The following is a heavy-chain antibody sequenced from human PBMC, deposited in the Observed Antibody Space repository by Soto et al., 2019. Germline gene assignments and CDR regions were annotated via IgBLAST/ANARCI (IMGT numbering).Heavy chain of an antibody. CDR3: AEAVIPAAPGPYYYGMDV. CDR1: GGTFSSYA. CDR2: IIPIFGTA. V-gene: IGHV1-69*12. J-gene: IGHJ6*02. D-gene: IGHD2-2*01. Sequence: QVQLVQSGAEVKKPGSSVKVSCKASGGTFSSYAISWVRQAPGQGLEWMGGIIPIFGTANYAQKFQGRVTITADESPSTAYMELSSLRSEDTAVYYCAEAVIPAAPGPYYYGMDVWGQGTTVTVSS.